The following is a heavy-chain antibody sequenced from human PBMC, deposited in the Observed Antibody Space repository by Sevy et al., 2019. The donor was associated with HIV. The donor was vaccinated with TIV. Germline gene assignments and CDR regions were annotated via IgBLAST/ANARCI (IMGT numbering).Heavy chain of an antibody. Sequence: SETLSLTCTVSGDSISSSNFYWGWIRQPPGKGLEWIGSIYYSGSTYYNPSLKSRVTISVDTSKDQFSLKLRSVTAADTAVYYCARLSDDSSGPPSDYWGQGTLVTVSS. CDR3: ARLSDDSSGPPSDY. J-gene: IGHJ4*02. CDR1: GDSISSSNFY. D-gene: IGHD3-22*01. CDR2: IYYSGST. V-gene: IGHV4-39*01.